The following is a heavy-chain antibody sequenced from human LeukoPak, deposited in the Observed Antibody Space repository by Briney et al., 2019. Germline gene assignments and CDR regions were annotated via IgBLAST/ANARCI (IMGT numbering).Heavy chain of an antibody. D-gene: IGHD3-22*01. CDR2: ISSSSSYI. Sequence: GGSLRLSCAASGFTFSSYSMTWVRQAPGKGLEWVSSISSSSSYIYYADSVKGRFTISRDNAKNSLYLQMNSLRAEDTAVYYCARDLSWPYYYDSSGYYSPFGYWGQGTLVTVSS. CDR3: ARDLSWPYYYDSSGYYSPFGY. CDR1: GFTFSSYS. V-gene: IGHV3-21*01. J-gene: IGHJ4*02.